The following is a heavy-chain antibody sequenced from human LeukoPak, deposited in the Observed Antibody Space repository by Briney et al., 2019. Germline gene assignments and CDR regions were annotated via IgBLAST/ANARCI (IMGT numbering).Heavy chain of an antibody. CDR3: ATSMYYYGSGSYYDY. V-gene: IGHV1-18*01. J-gene: IGHJ4*02. CDR1: GYTFTSYG. Sequence: AASVKVSCKASGYTFTSYGISWVRQAPGQGLEWMGWISAYNGNTNYAQKLQGRVTMTTDTSTSTAYMELRSLRSDDTAVYYCATSMYYYGSGSYYDYWGQGTLVTVSS. D-gene: IGHD3-10*01. CDR2: ISAYNGNT.